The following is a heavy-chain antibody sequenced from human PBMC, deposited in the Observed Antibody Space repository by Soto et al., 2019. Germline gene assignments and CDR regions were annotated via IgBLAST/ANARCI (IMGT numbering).Heavy chain of an antibody. J-gene: IGHJ5*02. Sequence: QVQLVQSGAEVKKPGSSVKVSCKASGGTFSSYTISWVRQAPGQGLEWMGRIIPILGIANYAQKFQGRVTITADKSTSTAYMELSSLRSEDTAVYYCARDRNCRGGSCYGSWFDPWGQGTLVTVSS. V-gene: IGHV1-69*02. CDR3: ARDRNCRGGSCYGSWFDP. CDR2: IIPILGIA. CDR1: GGTFSSYT. D-gene: IGHD2-15*01.